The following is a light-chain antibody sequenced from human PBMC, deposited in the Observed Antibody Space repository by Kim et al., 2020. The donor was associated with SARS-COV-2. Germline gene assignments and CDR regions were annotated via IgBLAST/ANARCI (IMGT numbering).Light chain of an antibody. CDR1: QSVSSSY. Sequence: EIVLTQSPGTLSLSPGERGTLFCRASQSVSSSYLAWYQQKVGQAPRLLIYGASSRATGIPDRFSGSGSGTDFTLTISRLEPEDFAVYYCQQYGSSPYIFGQGTKLEI. J-gene: IGKJ2*01. CDR2: GAS. V-gene: IGKV3-20*01. CDR3: QQYGSSPYI.